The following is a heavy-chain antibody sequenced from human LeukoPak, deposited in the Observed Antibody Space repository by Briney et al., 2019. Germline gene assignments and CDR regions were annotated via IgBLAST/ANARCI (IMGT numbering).Heavy chain of an antibody. J-gene: IGHJ4*02. CDR3: ARSIAAAITVDY. D-gene: IGHD6-13*01. Sequence: ASVEVSCKASGYTFTSYGISWVRQAPGQGLEWMGWISAYNGNTNYAQKLQGRVTMTTDTSTSTAYMELRSLGSDDTAVYYCARSIAAAITVDYWGQGTLVTVSS. CDR2: ISAYNGNT. CDR1: GYTFTSYG. V-gene: IGHV1-18*01.